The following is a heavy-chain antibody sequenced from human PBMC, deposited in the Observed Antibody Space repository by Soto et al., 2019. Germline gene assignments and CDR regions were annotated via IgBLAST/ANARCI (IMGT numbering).Heavy chain of an antibody. Sequence: QVQLVDSGGGVVQPGRSLRLSCAASGFTFSSYGMHWVRQAPGKGLEWVAVISYDGSNKYYADSVKGRFTISRDNSKNSLYLQMNSLRAEDTAVYYCAKAVYSGSYFDYWGQGTLVTVSS. CDR3: AKAVYSGSYFDY. V-gene: IGHV3-30*18. D-gene: IGHD1-26*01. CDR2: ISYDGSNK. J-gene: IGHJ4*02. CDR1: GFTFSSYG.